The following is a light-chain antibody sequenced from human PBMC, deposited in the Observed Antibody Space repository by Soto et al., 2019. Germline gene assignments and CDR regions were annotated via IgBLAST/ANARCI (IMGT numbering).Light chain of an antibody. Sequence: QSVLTQSPSASGTPGQRVTMSCSGSASNIGSKSVNWYQQFPGTAPKLIIYRTVERPSGVPARFYGSKSGTSASLAINGLQSEDEADYYCAAWDDRVDEYVFGTGTKVTV. CDR3: AAWDDRVDEYV. J-gene: IGLJ1*01. CDR1: ASNIGSKS. V-gene: IGLV1-44*01. CDR2: RTV.